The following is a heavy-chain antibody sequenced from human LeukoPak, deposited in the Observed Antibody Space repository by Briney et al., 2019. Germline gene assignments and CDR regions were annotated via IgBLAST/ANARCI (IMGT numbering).Heavy chain of an antibody. D-gene: IGHD3-16*02. V-gene: IGHV3-48*02. CDR3: ASYDYVWGSYRSIDY. Sequence: GGSLRLSCAASGFTFSSYSMNWVRQAPGKGLEWVSYISISSSTIYYADSVKGRLTISRDNAKNSLYLQMNSLRDEDTAVYYCASYDYVWGSYRSIDYWGQGTLVTVSS. J-gene: IGHJ4*02. CDR2: ISISSSTI. CDR1: GFTFSSYS.